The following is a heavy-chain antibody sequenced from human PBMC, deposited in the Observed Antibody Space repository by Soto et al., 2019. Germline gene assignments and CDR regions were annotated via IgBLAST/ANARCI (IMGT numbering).Heavy chain of an antibody. Sequence: LRLSCAASGFTFSSYGMHWVRQAPGKGLEWVAVISYDGSNKYYADSVKGRFTISRDNSKNTLYLQMNSLRAEDTAVYYCAKDLYITMVRGVFDYWGQGTLVTVSS. D-gene: IGHD3-10*01. CDR1: GFTFSSYG. CDR2: ISYDGSNK. V-gene: IGHV3-30*18. CDR3: AKDLYITMVRGVFDY. J-gene: IGHJ4*02.